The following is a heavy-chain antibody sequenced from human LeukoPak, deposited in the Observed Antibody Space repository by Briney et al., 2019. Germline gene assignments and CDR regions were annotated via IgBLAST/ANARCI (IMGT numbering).Heavy chain of an antibody. D-gene: IGHD2-2*01. CDR1: GFTFSSYA. CDR2: LSGSGGST. V-gene: IGHV3-23*01. CDR3: AKEGGCSSTSCHSPNDY. Sequence: GGSLRLSCAASGFTFSSYAMSWVRQAPGKGLEWVSALSGSGGSTYYADSVKGRFTISRDNSKNTLYLQMNSLRAEDTAVYYCAKEGGCSSTSCHSPNDYWGQGTLVTVSS. J-gene: IGHJ4*02.